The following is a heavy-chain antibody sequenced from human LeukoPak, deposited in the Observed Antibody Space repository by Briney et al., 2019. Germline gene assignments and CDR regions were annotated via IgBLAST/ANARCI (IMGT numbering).Heavy chain of an antibody. D-gene: IGHD6-6*01. V-gene: IGHV3-23*01. CDR3: AKIPGYSSSPDAFDI. CDR1: GFTFSSYA. Sequence: GGSLRLSCAASGFTFSSYAMSWVRQAPGKGLEWVSAISGSGGSTYYADSVKGRFTISRDNSKNTLYLQMHSLSAEDTAVYYCAKIPGYSSSPDAFDIWGQGTMVTVAS. CDR2: ISGSGGST. J-gene: IGHJ3*02.